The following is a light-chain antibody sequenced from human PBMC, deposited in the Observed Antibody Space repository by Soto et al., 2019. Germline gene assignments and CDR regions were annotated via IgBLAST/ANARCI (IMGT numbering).Light chain of an antibody. J-gene: IGLJ2*01. CDR3: QAWDSSTVV. CDR1: RLGDKY. V-gene: IGLV3-1*01. CDR2: QDS. Sequence: SYELTQPPSVSVSPGQTVIITCSGDRLGDKYACWYQQKPGHSPVVVIYQDSRRPSGIPERFSGSKSGNTATLTISGTQAMDEADYYCQAWDSSTVVFGGGTKVTVL.